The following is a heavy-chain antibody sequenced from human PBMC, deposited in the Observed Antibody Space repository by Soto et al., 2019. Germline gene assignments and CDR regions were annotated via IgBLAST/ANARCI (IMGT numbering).Heavy chain of an antibody. CDR3: ARFPIYYDSSGFYHYGTSDI. CDR1: GGSVNSAGYS. V-gene: IGHV4-30-2*01. Sequence: TLSLSCAVSGGSVNSAGYSWSWIRQPPGKGLEWIGYIYHSGSTYYNPSLKSRVTISLDRSNNHFSLKLSSVTAADTAVYYCARFPIYYDSSGFYHYGTSDIWRQGTMVNVS. CDR2: IYHSGST. D-gene: IGHD3-22*01. J-gene: IGHJ3*02.